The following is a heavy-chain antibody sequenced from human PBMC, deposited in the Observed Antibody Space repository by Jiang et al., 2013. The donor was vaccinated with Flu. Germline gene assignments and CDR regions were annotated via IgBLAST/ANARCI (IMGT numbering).Heavy chain of an antibody. J-gene: IGHJ6*02. Sequence: GLVKPSETLSLTCTVSGGSISSYYWSWIRQPPGKGLEWIGYIYYSGSTNYNPSLKSRVTISVDTSKNQFSLKLSSVTAADAAVYYCARDSRRDYDFWSGYLNRYYYYGMDVWGQGTTVTVSS. CDR3: ARDSRRDYDFWSGYLNRYYYYGMDV. CDR2: IYYSGST. CDR1: GGSISSYY. D-gene: IGHD3-3*01. V-gene: IGHV4-59*01.